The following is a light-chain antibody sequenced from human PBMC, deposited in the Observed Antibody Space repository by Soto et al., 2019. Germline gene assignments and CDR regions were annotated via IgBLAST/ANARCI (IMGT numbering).Light chain of an antibody. CDR2: EVS. CDR1: SSDVGGYNY. V-gene: IGLV2-8*01. J-gene: IGLJ1*01. Sequence: SALTQPPSASGSPGQSVTISCTGTSSDVGGYNYVSWYQQHPGKAPKLMIYEVSKRPSGVPDRFSGSKSGNTASLTVSGLQAEDEADYYCTSYAGDNNYNYVFGTGTKLTVL. CDR3: TSYAGDNNYNYV.